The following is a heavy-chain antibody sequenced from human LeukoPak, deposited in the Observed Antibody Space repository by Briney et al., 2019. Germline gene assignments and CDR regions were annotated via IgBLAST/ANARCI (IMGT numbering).Heavy chain of an antibody. CDR3: ATLIVGATAGPYFDY. Sequence: ASVKVSCKASGYTFTSYDINWVRQATGQGLEWMGWMNPNSGNTGYAQKFQGRVTMTEDTSTDTAYMELSSLRSEDTAVYYCATLIVGATAGPYFDYWGQGTLVTVSS. D-gene: IGHD1-26*01. V-gene: IGHV1-8*01. J-gene: IGHJ4*02. CDR2: MNPNSGNT. CDR1: GYTFTSYD.